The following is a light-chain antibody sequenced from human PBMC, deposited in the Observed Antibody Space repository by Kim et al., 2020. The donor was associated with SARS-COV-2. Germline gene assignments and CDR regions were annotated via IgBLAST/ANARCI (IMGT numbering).Light chain of an antibody. J-gene: IGKJ1*01. CDR2: TAS. V-gene: IGKV3-20*01. CDR3: QQYGSSPCT. CDR1: QSVRSDY. Sequence: EVVLTQSPGTLSLSPGERATLSCRASQSVRSDYLAWYQHKPGQAPRLLIYTASNRASGIPDRFSGSGSGTDFTLTISRLEPEDFAVYFCQQYGSSPCTFGQGTKVEIK.